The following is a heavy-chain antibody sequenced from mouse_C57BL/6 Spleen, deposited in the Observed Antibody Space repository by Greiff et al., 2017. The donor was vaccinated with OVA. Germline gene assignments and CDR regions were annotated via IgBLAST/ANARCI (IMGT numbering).Heavy chain of an antibody. Sequence: QVQLKESGAELVRPGSSVKLSCKASGYTFTSYWMHWVKQRPIQGLEWIGNIDPSDSETHYNQKFKDKATLTVDKSSSTAYMQLSSLTSEDSAVYYCARWSSYWYFDVWGTGTTVTVSS. CDR3: ARWSSYWYFDV. CDR1: GYTFTSYW. D-gene: IGHD1-1*01. V-gene: IGHV1-52*01. J-gene: IGHJ1*03. CDR2: IDPSDSET.